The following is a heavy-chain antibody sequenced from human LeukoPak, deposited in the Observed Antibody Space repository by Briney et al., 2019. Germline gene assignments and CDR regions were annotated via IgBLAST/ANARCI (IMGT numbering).Heavy chain of an antibody. CDR3: ARVRYSGYDNFDY. CDR2: MNPNSGNT. Sequence: ASVKVSYKASGYTFTSYDINWVRQATGQGLEWMGWMNPNSGNTGYAQKFQGRVTMTRNTSISTAYMELSSLRSEDTAVYYCARVRYSGYDNFDYWGQGTLVTVSS. D-gene: IGHD5-12*01. CDR1: GYTFTSYD. V-gene: IGHV1-8*01. J-gene: IGHJ4*02.